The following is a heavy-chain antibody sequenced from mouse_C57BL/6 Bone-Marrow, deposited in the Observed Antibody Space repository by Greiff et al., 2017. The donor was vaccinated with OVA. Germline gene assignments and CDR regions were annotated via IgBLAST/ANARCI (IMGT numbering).Heavy chain of an antibody. CDR2: IDPANDNT. CDR3: ARGNFGSSFYAMDY. Sequence: EVKLMESVAELVRPGASVKLSCTASGFNIKNTYMHWVKQRPEQGLEWIGRIDPANDNTKYAAKFKGKATMTADTSSNTAYLQLSSLASEDPAVYCCARGNFGSSFYAMDYWGQGTSVTVSS. CDR1: GFNIKNTY. J-gene: IGHJ4*01. V-gene: IGHV14-3*01. D-gene: IGHD1-1*01.